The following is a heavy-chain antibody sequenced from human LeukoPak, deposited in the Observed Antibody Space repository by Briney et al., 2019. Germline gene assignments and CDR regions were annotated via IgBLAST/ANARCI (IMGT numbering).Heavy chain of an antibody. CDR3: ATGSGDLGH. CDR2: FESSGRI. Sequence: SETLSLTCSVSGGSINRWFWSWIRQPAGKGLEWIGRFESSGRIIYNPSFSSRVTMAVDTSTNQFFLTLTSVTAAETAVYYGATGSGDLGHWGQGTPVIVSS. D-gene: IGHD3-10*01. CDR1: GGSINRWF. V-gene: IGHV4-4*07. J-gene: IGHJ4*02.